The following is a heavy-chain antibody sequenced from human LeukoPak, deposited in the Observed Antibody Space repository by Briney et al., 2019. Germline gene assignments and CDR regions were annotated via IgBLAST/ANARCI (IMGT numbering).Heavy chain of an antibody. J-gene: IGHJ4*02. CDR3: ASQAATTEEPFDF. Sequence: PSQTLSLTCTVSGVSISSGVYYWSWIRQHPGKGLEWIGYIYYSGSSYYNPSLKSQIAISVDTSKNQFSLELSSVTAADTAVYYCASQAATTEEPFDFWGQGTLVTVSS. V-gene: IGHV4-31*01. CDR2: IYYSGSS. D-gene: IGHD6-25*01. CDR1: GVSISSGVYY.